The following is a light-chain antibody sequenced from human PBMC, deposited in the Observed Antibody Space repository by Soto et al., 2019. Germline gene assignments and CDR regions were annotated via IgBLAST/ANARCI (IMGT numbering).Light chain of an antibody. CDR1: SSDVGGYNY. J-gene: IGLJ2*01. CDR2: DVS. Sequence: QSALTQPRSVSGSPGQSVTISCTGTSSDVGGYNYVSWYQQHPGKAPKLMIYDVSKRPSGVPDRFSGSKSGNTASLTISGLQAEDEADYHCCSYAGSYTDVFGGGTKLTVL. V-gene: IGLV2-11*01. CDR3: CSYAGSYTDV.